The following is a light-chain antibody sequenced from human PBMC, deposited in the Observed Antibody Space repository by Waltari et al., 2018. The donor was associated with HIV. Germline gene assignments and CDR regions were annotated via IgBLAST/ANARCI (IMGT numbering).Light chain of an antibody. CDR1: YSLSSDY. J-gene: IGKJ1*01. V-gene: IGKV3-20*01. CDR2: DGS. CDR3: QQYRSPPRA. Sequence: IVLTQSPGTLSFSPGESATLSCRASYSLSSDYLAWYHQKPGQPPRLLLYDGSKRATCIPDRFSGSGSGTGFTLTISRLEPEDFAVYYCQQYRSPPRAFGQGTKVEIK.